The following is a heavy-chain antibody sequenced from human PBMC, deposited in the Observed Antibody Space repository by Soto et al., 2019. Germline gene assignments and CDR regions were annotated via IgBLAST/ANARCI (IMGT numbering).Heavy chain of an antibody. J-gene: IGHJ4*02. D-gene: IGHD3-3*01. CDR1: GFTFSGSA. V-gene: IGHV3-73*01. Sequence: GGSLRLSYAASGFTFSGSAMHWVRQASGKGLEWVGRIRSKANSYATAYAASVKGRFTISRDESKNTAYLQMNSLKTEDTAVYYCTRHPEPDYDFWSGYSPASYWGQGTLVTVSS. CDR3: TRHPEPDYDFWSGYSPASY. CDR2: IRSKANSYAT.